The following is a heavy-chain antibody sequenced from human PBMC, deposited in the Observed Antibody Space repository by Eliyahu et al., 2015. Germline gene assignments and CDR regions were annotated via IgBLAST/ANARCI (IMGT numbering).Heavy chain of an antibody. D-gene: IGHD3-3*01. CDR2: MNPNSGNT. CDR3: AREGAYYDFWSGYYTEDYYYGMDV. Sequence: QVQLVQSGAEVKKPGASVKVSCKASGYTFXSYDXXWVRQATGQGLEWXGWMNPNSGNTGYAQKFQGRVTMTRNTSISTAYMELSSLRSEDTAVYYCAREGAYYDFWSGYYTEDYYYGMDVWGQGTTVTVSS. J-gene: IGHJ6*02. V-gene: IGHV1-8*01. CDR1: GYTFXSYD.